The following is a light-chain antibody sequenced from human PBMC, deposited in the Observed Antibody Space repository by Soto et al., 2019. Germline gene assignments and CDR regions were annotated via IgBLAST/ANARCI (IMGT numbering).Light chain of an antibody. Sequence: DLQMTQSPSSVSASVGDRVPITCRASQGISSWLAWYQQKQGKAPKILISDVSNLEPGVSSRFSGSGSGTDFTFTISSLHAEDFATYYCQQYDDLPITFGQGTRLEI. CDR2: DVS. J-gene: IGKJ5*01. CDR1: QGISSW. CDR3: QQYDDLPIT. V-gene: IGKV1-33*01.